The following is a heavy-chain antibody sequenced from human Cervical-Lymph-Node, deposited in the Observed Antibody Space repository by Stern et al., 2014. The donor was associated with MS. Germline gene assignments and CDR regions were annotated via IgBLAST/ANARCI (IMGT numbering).Heavy chain of an antibody. Sequence: VHLVESGTEVKKPGASVKVSCKASGYTFIAYYIHWVRQAPGQGLEWMGWLNPNSGDTNYAQKFQDRVTLTRDTSISTAYMELSRLTSDDTAYYYCARVTAATTRFDPWGQGTLVTVSS. J-gene: IGHJ5*02. CDR2: LNPNSGDT. CDR1: GYTFIAYY. V-gene: IGHV1-2*02. D-gene: IGHD1-26*01. CDR3: ARVTAATTRFDP.